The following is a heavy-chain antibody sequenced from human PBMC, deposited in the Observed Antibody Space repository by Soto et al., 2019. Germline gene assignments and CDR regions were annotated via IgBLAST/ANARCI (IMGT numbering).Heavy chain of an antibody. D-gene: IGHD2-2*01. J-gene: IGHJ1*01. CDR1: GFPFSSYA. Sequence: GGSLRLSCAASGFPFSSYAMSWVRQATGKGLEWVSAISGSGGTTYYADSVKGRFTVSRDNSKNTLYLQMNSLRAEDTAVYYCAKEGLYCTSTTCYGSGYFQHWGQGTLVTVSS. V-gene: IGHV3-23*01. CDR2: ISGSGGTT. CDR3: AKEGLYCTSTTCYGSGYFQH.